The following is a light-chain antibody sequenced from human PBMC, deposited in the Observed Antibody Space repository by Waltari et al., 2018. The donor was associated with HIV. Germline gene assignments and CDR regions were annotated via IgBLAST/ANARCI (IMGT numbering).Light chain of an antibody. Sequence: YVLTQPPSVSVAPGKTATITCGGDRIGTKSVHWYQQKSGQAPQLLIYYDSDRPSGIPERFSGSNPGSTATLTISRVEAGDEADYYCEVWDETRNHVVFGGGTKLFAL. CDR2: YDS. CDR1: RIGTKS. CDR3: EVWDETRNHVV. V-gene: IGLV3-21*04. J-gene: IGLJ2*01.